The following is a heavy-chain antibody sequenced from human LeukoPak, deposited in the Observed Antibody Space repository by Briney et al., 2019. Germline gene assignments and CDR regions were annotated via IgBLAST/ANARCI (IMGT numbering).Heavy chain of an antibody. CDR3: AKDGPSPIVGASSDN. CDR1: GYNFKGYY. J-gene: IGHJ4*02. Sequence: ASVKVSCKASGYNFKGYYMNWVRQAPGQGLEWMGWINPNSGVTKYAERFQGRVTMTKETSINTVYMEMSSLGFDGTAVYYCAKDGPSPIVGASSDNWGQGTLVTVSS. V-gene: IGHV1-2*02. D-gene: IGHD1-26*01. CDR2: INPNSGVT.